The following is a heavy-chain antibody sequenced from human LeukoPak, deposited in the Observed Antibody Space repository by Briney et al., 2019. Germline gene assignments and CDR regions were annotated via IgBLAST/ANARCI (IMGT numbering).Heavy chain of an antibody. CDR1: GYTFNTYG. Sequence: ASVKVSCKASGYTFNTYGIIWVRQAPGQGLEWMGWISAYNGDTTYAQKLQGRVTLTTDASTSTAYMELRSLRSEDTAVYYCATATTLSLAAQDDAFDIWGQGTMVTVSS. V-gene: IGHV1-18*01. J-gene: IGHJ3*02. CDR2: ISAYNGDT. D-gene: IGHD6-6*01. CDR3: ATATTLSLAAQDDAFDI.